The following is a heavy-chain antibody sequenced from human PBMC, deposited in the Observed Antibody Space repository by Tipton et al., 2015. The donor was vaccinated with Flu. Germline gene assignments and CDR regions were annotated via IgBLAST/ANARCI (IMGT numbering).Heavy chain of an antibody. V-gene: IGHV4-59*01. J-gene: IGHJ4*02. CDR1: GGSISTYY. D-gene: IGHD3-22*01. CDR2: INYNGGT. Sequence: TLSLTCTVSGGSISTYYWSWIRQPPGKGLEWIGFINYNGGTDYNPSLKSRVTISVDTSKNQFSLRLSSVTAADTAVYYCTRAPYSDYDTSGSSFDYWGQGTPVTVSS. CDR3: TRAPYSDYDTSGSSFDY.